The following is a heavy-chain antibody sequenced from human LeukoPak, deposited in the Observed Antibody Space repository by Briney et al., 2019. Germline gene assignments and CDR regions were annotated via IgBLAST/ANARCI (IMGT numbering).Heavy chain of an antibody. CDR1: GFTFSSYS. D-gene: IGHD3-10*01. J-gene: IGHJ4*02. Sequence: KTGGSLRLSCAASGFTFSSYSINWVRQAPGKGLEWVSSISSSNSFIYYAAPVKGRFTISRDDSKNTMYLQMNSLKTEDTAVYYCTAYYYESGTNDPHRVDYWGQGTLVTVSS. V-gene: IGHV3-21*03. CDR3: TAYYYESGTNDPHRVDY. CDR2: ISSSNSFI.